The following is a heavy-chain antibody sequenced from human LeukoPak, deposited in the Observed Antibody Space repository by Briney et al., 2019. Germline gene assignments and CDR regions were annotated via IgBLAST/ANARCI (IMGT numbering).Heavy chain of an antibody. D-gene: IGHD3-10*01. CDR3: ASTAPRITMVLGVKSMDV. V-gene: IGHV3-33*01. CDR2: IWYDGSNK. J-gene: IGHJ6*02. CDR1: GFTFSSYG. Sequence: TGMSLTLSCAASGFTFSSYGMLWLPHAPGKGLEGVAVIWYDGSNKYYTDSVKGRFTISRDNSKNTLYLQIHSMRAEDTAVYYCASTAPRITMVLGVKSMDVWGQGTTVTVSS.